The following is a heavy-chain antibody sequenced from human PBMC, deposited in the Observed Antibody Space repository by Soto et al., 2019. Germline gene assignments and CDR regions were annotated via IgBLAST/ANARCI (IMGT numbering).Heavy chain of an antibody. D-gene: IGHD2-2*01. CDR2: INPNSGGT. CDR3: ARMVVVQAAIGNHCMDL. V-gene: IGHV1-2*04. Sequence: ASVKVSCKASGYTFTGPYMHWVRQAPGQGLAWMGWINPNSGGTNYAQKFQGWVTMTRDTSIITAYMELSRLRSDDTAVYYCARMVVVQAAIGNHCMDLWCQVITVTISS. J-gene: IGHJ6*02. CDR1: GYTFTGPY.